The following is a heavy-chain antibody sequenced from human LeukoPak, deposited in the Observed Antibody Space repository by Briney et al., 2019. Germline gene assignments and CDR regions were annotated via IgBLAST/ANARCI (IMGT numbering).Heavy chain of an antibody. V-gene: IGHV4-34*01. CDR2: INHSGST. CDR3: ARETTIFGVGRGWFDP. Sequence: PSETLSLXCAVYGGSFSGYYWSWIRQPPGKGLEWTGEINHSGSTNYNPSLKSRVTISVDTSKNQFSLKLSSVTAADTAVYYCARETTIFGVGRGWFDPWGQGTLVTVSS. D-gene: IGHD3-3*01. CDR1: GGSFSGYY. J-gene: IGHJ5*02.